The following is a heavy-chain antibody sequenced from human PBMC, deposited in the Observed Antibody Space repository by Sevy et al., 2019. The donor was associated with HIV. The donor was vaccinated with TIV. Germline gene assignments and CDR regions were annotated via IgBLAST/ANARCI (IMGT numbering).Heavy chain of an antibody. V-gene: IGHV3-30-3*01. D-gene: IGHD3-22*01. J-gene: IGHJ4*02. CDR2: ISYDGSNK. Sequence: GGSLRLSCAASGFTFSSYAMHWVRQAPGKGLEWVAVISYDGSNKYYEDSVKGRFTISRDNSKNTLYLEMNSLRAEDTAVYDCARDQYYDSSGSPYFDYWGQGTLVTVSS. CDR1: GFTFSSYA. CDR3: ARDQYYDSSGSPYFDY.